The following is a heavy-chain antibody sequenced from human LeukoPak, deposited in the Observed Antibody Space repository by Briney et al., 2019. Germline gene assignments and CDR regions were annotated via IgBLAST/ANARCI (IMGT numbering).Heavy chain of an antibody. Sequence: SETLSLTCTVSGGSIRSYYWSWIRQPPGKGLECIGYIYYIGSTNYNPSLKSRVTISLDTSKSQFSLKLTSVTPADTAVYYCARVGGNSESYGWFGPWGQGSLVTVSS. D-gene: IGHD4-23*01. CDR2: IYYIGST. CDR1: GGSIRSYY. V-gene: IGHV4-59*01. J-gene: IGHJ5*02. CDR3: ARVGGNSESYGWFGP.